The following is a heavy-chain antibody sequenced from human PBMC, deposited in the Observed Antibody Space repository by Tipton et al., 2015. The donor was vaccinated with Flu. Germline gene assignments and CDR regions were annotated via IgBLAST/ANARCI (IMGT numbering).Heavy chain of an antibody. CDR1: GGSFSGYY. D-gene: IGHD3-10*02. Sequence: TLSLTCAVFGGSFSGYYWSWIRQPPGKRLELIGSIFPSGTTYYNPSLKSRVTISVDTSKSQFSLRLSSVTAADTAVYYCARLSYYDVDLKNFYFDYWGQGALVTVSS. V-gene: IGHV4-34*12. CDR3: ARLSYYDVDLKNFYFDY. J-gene: IGHJ4*02. CDR2: IFPSGTT.